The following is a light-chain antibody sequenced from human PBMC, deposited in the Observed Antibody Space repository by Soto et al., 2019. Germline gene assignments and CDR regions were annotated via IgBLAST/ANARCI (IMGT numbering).Light chain of an antibody. CDR3: QQYNSYPWT. J-gene: IGKJ1*01. Sequence: DIQMTQSPSTLSGSVGDRVTITCRASQSISSWLAWYQQKAGKAPKILIYMASGLESGVPSMFSGSGCATEFTLTISILQPDDVATYFCQQYNSYPWTFGQGTKVEI. CDR2: MAS. CDR1: QSISSW. V-gene: IGKV1-5*03.